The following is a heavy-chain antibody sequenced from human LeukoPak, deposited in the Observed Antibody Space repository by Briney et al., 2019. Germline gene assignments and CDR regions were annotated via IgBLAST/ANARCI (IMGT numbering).Heavy chain of an antibody. V-gene: IGHV5-51*01. CDR2: IYPDGSET. CDR3: ARASRDGYNQNFDH. D-gene: IGHD5-24*01. CDR1: GYSFSTYW. J-gene: IGHJ4*02. Sequence: GESLKISCEGLGYSFSTYWSAWVRQRPGKGLEWMGVIYPDGSETRYDPSFEGQVTISADRSTSTAYLQWRSLRASDTAMYYCARASRDGYNQNFDHWGQGTLVTVSS.